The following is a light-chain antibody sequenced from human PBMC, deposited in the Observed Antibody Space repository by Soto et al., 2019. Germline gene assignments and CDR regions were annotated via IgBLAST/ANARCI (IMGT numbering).Light chain of an antibody. CDR3: QQYGSSPPYT. Sequence: EIVLAQSPGTLSLSPGERATLSCRASQSVSSSYLAWYQQKPGQAPRLLIYGASSRATGIPDRFRGSGSGRDFALTISRLEPEDFAVYYCQQYGSSPPYTCGQGTKLEIK. CDR2: GAS. J-gene: IGKJ2*01. V-gene: IGKV3-20*01. CDR1: QSVSSSY.